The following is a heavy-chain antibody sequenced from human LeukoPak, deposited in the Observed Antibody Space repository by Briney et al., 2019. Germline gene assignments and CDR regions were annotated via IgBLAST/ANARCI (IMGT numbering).Heavy chain of an antibody. D-gene: IGHD6-13*01. Sequence: QAGGSLRLSCAASGFTFSDHYMDWVRQAPGKGLEWVGRTRNKANSYTTEYAASVKGRFTISRDDSKNSLYLQMNSLKTEDTAVYYCARAPVWYSSSWYYFDYWGQGTLVTVSS. J-gene: IGHJ4*02. CDR2: TRNKANSYTT. CDR1: GFTFSDHY. CDR3: ARAPVWYSSSWYYFDY. V-gene: IGHV3-72*01.